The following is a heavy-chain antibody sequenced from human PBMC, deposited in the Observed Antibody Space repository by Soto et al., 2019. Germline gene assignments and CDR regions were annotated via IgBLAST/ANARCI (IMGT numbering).Heavy chain of an antibody. D-gene: IGHD1-7*01. Sequence: PGGSLRLSCAATGFTFSNYAMSWVRQAPGKGLEWVSVVSGSSGSTYYADSVKGRFTISRDNSKNTLYLQMNSLRAEDTAQYYCAGWNYDYWGQGTQVTVSS. V-gene: IGHV3-23*01. CDR1: GFTFSNYA. CDR2: VSGSSGST. CDR3: AGWNYDY. J-gene: IGHJ4*02.